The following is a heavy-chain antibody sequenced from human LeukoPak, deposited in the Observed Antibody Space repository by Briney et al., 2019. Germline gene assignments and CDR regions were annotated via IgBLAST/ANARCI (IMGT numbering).Heavy chain of an antibody. CDR1: GGSISSYY. CDR2: IYYSGST. D-gene: IGHD3-22*01. CDR3: EPYDSSGYFTY. J-gene: IGHJ4*02. V-gene: IGHV4-59*01. Sequence: SETLSLTCTVSGGSISSYYWSWIRQPPGKGLEWIGYIYYSGSTNYNPSLKSRVTISVDTSKNQFSLKLSSVTAADTAVYYCEPYDSSGYFTYWGQGTLVTVSS.